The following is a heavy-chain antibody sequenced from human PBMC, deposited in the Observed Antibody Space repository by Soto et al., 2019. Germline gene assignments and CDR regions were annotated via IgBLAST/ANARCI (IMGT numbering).Heavy chain of an antibody. V-gene: IGHV1-18*01. D-gene: IGHD3-3*01. J-gene: IGHJ6*01. CDR3: ARKGGVECRSRYAYFSPGLDV. Sequence: KGLEWMGWISAYNGNTNYAQTLQGSVTMTTDTSTSTAYMMLSSLRSDATAVYYCARKGGVECRSRYAYFSPGLDVWGQGPLVTVYS. CDR2: ISAYNGNT.